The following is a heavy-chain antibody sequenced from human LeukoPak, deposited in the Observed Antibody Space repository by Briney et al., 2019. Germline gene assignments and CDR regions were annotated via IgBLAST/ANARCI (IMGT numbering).Heavy chain of an antibody. J-gene: IGHJ6*04. CDR2: IKQDGSEK. CDR3: AREYGRFGELGMDV. V-gene: IGHV3-7*03. Sequence: GGSLRLSCAASGFTLSSYWMSWVRQAPGKGLEWVANIKQDGSEKYYVDSVKGRFTIPRDNAKNSLYLQMNSLRAEDTAVYYCAREYGRFGELGMDVWGKGTTVTVSS. D-gene: IGHD3-10*01. CDR1: GFTLSSYW.